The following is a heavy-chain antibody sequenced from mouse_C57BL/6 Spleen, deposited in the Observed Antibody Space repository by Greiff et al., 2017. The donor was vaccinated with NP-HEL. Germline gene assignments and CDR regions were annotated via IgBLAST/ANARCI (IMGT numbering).Heavy chain of an antibody. V-gene: IGHV1-14*01. CDR1: GYTFTSYV. J-gene: IGHJ4*01. Sequence: EVQLQQSGPELVKPGASVKMSCKASGYTFTSYVMHWVKQKPGQGLEWIGYIYPYNDGTKYNEKFNGKATLPSDKSSSTAYMELSSLTSEDSAVYYCAIYSSSYSYYAMDYWGQGTSVTVAS. D-gene: IGHD1-1*01. CDR2: IYPYNDGT. CDR3: AIYSSSYSYYAMDY.